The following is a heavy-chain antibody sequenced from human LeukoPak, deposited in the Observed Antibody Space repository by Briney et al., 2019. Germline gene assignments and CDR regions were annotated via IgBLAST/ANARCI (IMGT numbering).Heavy chain of an antibody. CDR1: GFSFSTFA. D-gene: IGHD2-15*01. Sequence: PGGSLRLSCAASGFSFSTFAMIWVRQPPGKGLEWVSSIFPSGGEIHYADSVKGRFTISRQNAKNSLFLQMNSLRAEDTAVYYCARHRSGGSQDDAFDIWGQGTMVTVSS. V-gene: IGHV3-21*01. CDR3: ARHRSGGSQDDAFDI. J-gene: IGHJ3*02. CDR2: IFPSGGEI.